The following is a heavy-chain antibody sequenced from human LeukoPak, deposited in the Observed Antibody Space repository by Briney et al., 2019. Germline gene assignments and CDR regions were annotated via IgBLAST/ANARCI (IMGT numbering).Heavy chain of an antibody. CDR3: ANLVGYSYGSPAYFDY. J-gene: IGHJ4*02. Sequence: GGSLRLSCAASGFSFSSYGMHWVRQAPGKGLEWVAFIRYDGSNKYYADSVKGRFTISRDNSKNTLYLQMNSLRAEDTAVYYCANLVGYSYGSPAYFDYWGQGTLVTVSS. V-gene: IGHV3-30*02. CDR1: GFSFSSYG. D-gene: IGHD5-18*01. CDR2: IRYDGSNK.